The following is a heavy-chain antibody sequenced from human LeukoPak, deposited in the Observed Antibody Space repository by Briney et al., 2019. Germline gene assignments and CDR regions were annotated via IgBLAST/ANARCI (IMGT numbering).Heavy chain of an antibody. CDR3: ARVDNNGLYSEYFDH. CDR2: IKEDGSDK. V-gene: IGHV3-7*01. Sequence: GGSLRLSCAASGFIFSSYWMAWVRQAPGKGLEWVANIKEDGSDKNYVDSVKGRFTTSRDNAKNSLFLQMHSLRAEDTAVYYCARVDNNGLYSEYFDHWGQGTLVTVSS. CDR1: GFIFSSYW. J-gene: IGHJ1*01. D-gene: IGHD6-19*01.